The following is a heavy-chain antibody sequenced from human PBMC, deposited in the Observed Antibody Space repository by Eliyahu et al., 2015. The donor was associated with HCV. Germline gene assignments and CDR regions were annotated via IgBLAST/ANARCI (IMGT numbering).Heavy chain of an antibody. CDR3: ARDNSGRGILGAN. Sequence: EVQLVESGGGLIQPGGSLRLSWAASGFXFATSEMNWVRQAPGKGLEWVSYITSGGTIYYADSVKGRFTISRDNAKKSLYLQMNSLRAEDTAVYYCARDNSGRGILGANWGQGTLVTVSS. CDR2: ITSGGTI. CDR1: GFXFATSE. D-gene: IGHD5-12*01. J-gene: IGHJ4*02. V-gene: IGHV3-48*03.